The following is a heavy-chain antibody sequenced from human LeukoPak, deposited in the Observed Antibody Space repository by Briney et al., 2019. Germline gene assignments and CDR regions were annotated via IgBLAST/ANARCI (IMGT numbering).Heavy chain of an antibody. CDR3: ARHKYSSSWYYYYGMDV. J-gene: IGHJ6*02. V-gene: IGHV5-51*01. D-gene: IGHD6-13*01. Sequence: GESLKISCKGSGYSFTSYWNGWVRQMPGKGLEGMGIIYPGDSDTRYSPSFQGQVTISADKSISTAYLQWSSLKASDTAMYYCARHKYSSSWYYYYGMDVWGQGTTVTVSS. CDR1: GYSFTSYW. CDR2: IYPGDSDT.